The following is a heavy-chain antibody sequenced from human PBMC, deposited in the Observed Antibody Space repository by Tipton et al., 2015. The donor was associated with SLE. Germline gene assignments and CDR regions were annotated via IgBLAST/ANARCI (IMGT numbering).Heavy chain of an antibody. CDR1: GGSFSGYY. J-gene: IGHJ6*03. CDR2: VYSSGST. CDR3: SRGVGRAKWYNRYYMDV. Sequence: TLSLTCAVYGGSFSGYYWSWIRQPPGTGPEWMGSVYSSGSTYYNPFLMSRATLSIDTSSNQFYLKMSSVTAADTAVYYCSRGVGRAKWYNRYYMDVWGKGTTVIVSS. V-gene: IGHV4-34*01. D-gene: IGHD1-1*01.